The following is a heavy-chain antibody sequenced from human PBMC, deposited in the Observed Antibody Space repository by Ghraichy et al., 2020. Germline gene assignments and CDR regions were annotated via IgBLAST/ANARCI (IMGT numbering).Heavy chain of an antibody. J-gene: IGHJ6*02. Sequence: SGPTLVKPTQTLTLTCTFSGFSLSTSGMCVSWIRQPPGKALEWLARIDWEDDKYYSTSLKTRLTISKDTSKNQVVLTMTNMDPVDTATYYCARIRTTMVRGINCYYYGMDVWGQGTTVTVSS. CDR1: GFSLSTSGMC. D-gene: IGHD3-10*01. V-gene: IGHV2-70*11. CDR3: ARIRTTMVRGINCYYYGMDV. CDR2: IDWEDDK.